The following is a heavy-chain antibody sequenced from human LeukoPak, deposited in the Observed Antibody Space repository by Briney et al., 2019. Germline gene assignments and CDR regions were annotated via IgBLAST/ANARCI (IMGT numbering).Heavy chain of an antibody. Sequence: GGSLILSCAASGLTFTGYSMIWVRQAPGKGLEWISFTTTSSNTIYYADSVKGRFTISRDNAKKSLYLQMDSLREEDTAVYYCARVGGATLVTMYFDYWGQGTLVTVSS. V-gene: IGHV3-48*02. CDR3: ARVGGATLVTMYFDY. D-gene: IGHD4-23*01. CDR1: GLTFTGYS. J-gene: IGHJ4*02. CDR2: TTTSSNTI.